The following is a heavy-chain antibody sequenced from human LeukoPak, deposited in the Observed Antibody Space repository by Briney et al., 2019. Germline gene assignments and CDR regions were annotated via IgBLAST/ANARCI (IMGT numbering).Heavy chain of an antibody. D-gene: IGHD6-13*01. CDR1: GFTFSSYA. Sequence: GGSLRLSCAASGFTFSSYAMNWVRQAPGKGLEWVSLITHSGDYTDYADSVKGRFTISRDNSKNTVYLQMNSLRAEDTAVYYCAPLFQQLGDAFDIWGQGTMVTVSS. CDR2: ITHSGDYT. V-gene: IGHV3-23*01. J-gene: IGHJ3*02. CDR3: APLFQQLGDAFDI.